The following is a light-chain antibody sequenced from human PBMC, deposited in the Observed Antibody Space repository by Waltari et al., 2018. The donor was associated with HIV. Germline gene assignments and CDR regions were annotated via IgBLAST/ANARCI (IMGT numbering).Light chain of an antibody. CDR2: ANN. CDR1: GSKSRAGNI. CDR3: QSYDTSLGGSV. V-gene: IGLV1-40*01. J-gene: IGLJ3*02. Sequence: QYVLTQPPSVSGSPGQRVTIPRTGSGSKSRAGNISTRYQQLPGTAPKLFIYANNNRPSGIPDRFSGSKSGTSSSLAITGLRAEDEGDYYCQSYDTSLGGSVFGGGTKLTVL.